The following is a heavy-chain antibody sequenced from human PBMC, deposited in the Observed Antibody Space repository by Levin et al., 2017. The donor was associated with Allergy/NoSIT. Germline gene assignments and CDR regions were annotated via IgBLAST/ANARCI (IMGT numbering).Heavy chain of an antibody. CDR3: ALNRGPEERDIYYFDY. V-gene: IGHV1-2*02. D-gene: IGHD1-14*01. CDR1: GYTFTGYY. Sequence: ASVKVSCKASGYTFTGYYMHWVRQAPGQGLEWMGWINPNSGGTNYAQKFQGRVTMTRDTSISTAYMELSRLRSDDTAVYYCALNRGPEERDIYYFDYWGQGTLVTVSS. CDR2: INPNSGGT. J-gene: IGHJ4*02.